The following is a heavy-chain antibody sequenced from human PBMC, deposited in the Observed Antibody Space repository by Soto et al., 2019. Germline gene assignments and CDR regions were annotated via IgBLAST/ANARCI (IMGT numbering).Heavy chain of an antibody. J-gene: IGHJ5*02. D-gene: IGHD2-2*02. CDR2: IIPILGIA. Sequence: QVQLVQSGAEVKKPGSSVKVSCKASGGTFSSYTISWVRQAPGQGLEWMGRIIPILGIANYAQKFQGRVTINADKSKSTAYMELSSLRSEDTAVYYCAREGDIVVVPAAIPNWFDPWGQGTLVTVSS. CDR1: GGTFSSYT. V-gene: IGHV1-69*08. CDR3: AREGDIVVVPAAIPNWFDP.